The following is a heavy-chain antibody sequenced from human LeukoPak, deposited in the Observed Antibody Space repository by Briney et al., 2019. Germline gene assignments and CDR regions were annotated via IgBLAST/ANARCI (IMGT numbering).Heavy chain of an antibody. CDR2: VYADGST. CDR1: GFSVTTHF. V-gene: IGHV3-53*01. J-gene: IGHJ4*02. Sequence: GGSLRLSSAASGFSVTTHFMSWVRQAPGRGLEWVSVVYADGSTYYADSVKGRFTISRDSSKNTLNLQMNSLTVADTAVYHCARSSSGWYDYWGRGTLVTVSS. CDR3: ARSSSGWYDY. D-gene: IGHD6-19*01.